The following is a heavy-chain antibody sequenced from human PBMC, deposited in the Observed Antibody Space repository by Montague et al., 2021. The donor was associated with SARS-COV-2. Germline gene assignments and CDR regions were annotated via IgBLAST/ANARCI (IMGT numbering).Heavy chain of an antibody. CDR1: GGSFSGYY. CDR2: INHSGTT. D-gene: IGHD4-23*01. Sequence: SETRSLTCAVYGGSFSGYYWTWIRQSPGKGLEWIAEINHSGTTNYNFNPALRSRVTISVDTSKSQFSLKLSSVTAADTGVYYCARWDPQTLTLIGLRGKSASESWGPGSLATVSS. J-gene: IGHJ5*02. V-gene: IGHV4-34*01. CDR3: ARWDPQTLTLIGLRGKSASES.